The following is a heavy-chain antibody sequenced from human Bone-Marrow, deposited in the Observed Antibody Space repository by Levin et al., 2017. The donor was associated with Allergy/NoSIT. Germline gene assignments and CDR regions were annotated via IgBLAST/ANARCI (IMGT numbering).Heavy chain of an antibody. Sequence: SLKISCAASGFTFDDYAMHWVRQAPGKGLEWVSGISWNSGSIGYADSVKGRFTISRDNAKNSLYLQMNSLRAEDTALYYCAKENTQEQQQLEPYNWFDPWGQGTLVTVSS. D-gene: IGHD6-13*01. CDR3: AKENTQEQQQLEPYNWFDP. V-gene: IGHV3-9*01. CDR1: GFTFDDYA. J-gene: IGHJ5*02. CDR2: ISWNSGSI.